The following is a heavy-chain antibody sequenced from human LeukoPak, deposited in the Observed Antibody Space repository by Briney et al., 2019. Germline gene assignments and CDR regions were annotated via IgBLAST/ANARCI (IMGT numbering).Heavy chain of an antibody. CDR3: QKAVKPNAYQGTDFMDV. CDR1: GFTLSSFG. D-gene: IGHD3-16*01. Sequence: GGSLRLSCAASGFTLSSFGIHWVRQAPGEGLEGVAFIRYDESKTFYASSVRGRFTISRDNSTNTTFLQINSLRASDTALYYCQKAVKPNAYQGTDFMDVWGKGTTVTVSS. CDR2: IRYDESKT. J-gene: IGHJ6*03. V-gene: IGHV3-30*02.